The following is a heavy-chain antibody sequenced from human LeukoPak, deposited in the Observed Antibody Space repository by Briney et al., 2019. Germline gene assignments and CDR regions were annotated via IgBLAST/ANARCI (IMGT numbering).Heavy chain of an antibody. CDR2: INHSGST. V-gene: IGHV4-34*01. CDR3: ARTNYYDSSSDY. J-gene: IGHJ4*02. CDR1: GGSFSGYY. Sequence: SETLSLTCAVYGGSFSGYYWSWIRQPPGKGLEWIGEINHSGSTNYNPSLKSRVTISVDTSKNQFSLKLSSVTAADTAVYYCARTNYYDSSSDYWGQGTLVTVSS. D-gene: IGHD3-22*01.